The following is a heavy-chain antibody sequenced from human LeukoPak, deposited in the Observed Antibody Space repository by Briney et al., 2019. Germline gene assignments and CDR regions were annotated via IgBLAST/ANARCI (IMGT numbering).Heavy chain of an antibody. V-gene: IGHV3-49*04. CDR1: GSTFGDYA. J-gene: IGHJ4*02. CDR3: ATAGTTWL. Sequence: PGGSLRPSCTASGSTFGDYAMSWVRQAPGKGLEWVGFIRRKAYGGTTEYAASVKGRFPISRDESKSIAYLQMNSLRAEDTAVYYCATAGTTWLWGQGTLVTVSS. CDR2: IRRKAYGGTT. D-gene: IGHD1-7*01.